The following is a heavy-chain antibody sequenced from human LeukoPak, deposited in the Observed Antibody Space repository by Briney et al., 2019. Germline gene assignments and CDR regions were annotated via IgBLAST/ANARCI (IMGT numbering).Heavy chain of an antibody. D-gene: IGHD6-6*01. V-gene: IGHV3-30*03. CDR2: VSYGGTNK. J-gene: IGHJ6*02. Sequence: GGSLRLSCAASGFTFSNYGMHWVRQAPGKGLEWVAVVSYGGTNKYYADSVKGRFTISRDNSKNTLYLQMNSLRAEDTAMYYCARDLSTSRPRPGYFYAMDVWGQGTTVTVS. CDR3: ARDLSTSRPRPGYFYAMDV. CDR1: GFTFSNYG.